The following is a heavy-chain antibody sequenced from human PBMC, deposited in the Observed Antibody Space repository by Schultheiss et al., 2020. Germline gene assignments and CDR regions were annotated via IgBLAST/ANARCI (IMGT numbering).Heavy chain of an antibody. CDR2: ISASGAYI. CDR3: ARGSRSCGSTSCHLNWFDP. J-gene: IGHJ5*02. Sequence: WGSLRLSCAASGFSFGSYAMNWVRQVPGKGLEWVSTISASGAYIYYTDSVKGRFTISRDNAEKSLYLQMNSLRAEDTAVYSCARGSRSCGSTSCHLNWFDPWGQGTLVTVSS. CDR1: GFSFGSYA. D-gene: IGHD2-2*01. V-gene: IGHV3-21*01.